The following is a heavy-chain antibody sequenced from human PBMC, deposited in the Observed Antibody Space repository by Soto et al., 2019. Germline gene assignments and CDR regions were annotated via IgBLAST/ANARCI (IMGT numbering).Heavy chain of an antibody. D-gene: IGHD2-21*02. CDR2: IGGRGGNA. J-gene: IGHJ4*01. Sequence: PGGSLRLSCAASGFTFNDYAINWVRQLPGRGLEYVSGIGGRGGNAFYADSMKGRFIISRDNSKNTVYLQMNNLRVDDSAMYYCAKGRDSGDFAGSFDSWGHGTLVTV. CDR3: AKGRDSGDFAGSFDS. CDR1: GFTFNDYA. V-gene: IGHV3-23*01.